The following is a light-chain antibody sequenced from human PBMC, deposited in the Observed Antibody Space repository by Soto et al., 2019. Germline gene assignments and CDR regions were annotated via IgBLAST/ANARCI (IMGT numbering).Light chain of an antibody. J-gene: IGKJ4*01. Sequence: EIVMTQSPATLSVSPGERATLSCRASQSVSSNLAWYQQKLGQAPRLLIYGASSRATGIPASFSGSGSGTYFTLTIISLQSEDVAVYYCQQYKNWPLTFGGGTKVEIK. CDR2: GAS. CDR1: QSVSSN. CDR3: QQYKNWPLT. V-gene: IGKV3-15*01.